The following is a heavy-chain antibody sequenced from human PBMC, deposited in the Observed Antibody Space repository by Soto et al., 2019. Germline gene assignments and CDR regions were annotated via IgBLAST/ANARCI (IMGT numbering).Heavy chain of an antibody. Sequence: EVQLVESGGGLVKPGGSLRLSCAASGFTFSSYSMNWVRQAPGKGLEWVSSISSSSSYIYYADSVKGRFTISRDNAKNSLYLQMNSLRAEDTAVYYCARTPEEPNGLRFLEWLLYYYGMDVWGQGTTVTVSS. CDR2: ISSSSSYI. CDR1: GFTFSSYS. J-gene: IGHJ6*02. CDR3: ARTPEEPNGLRFLEWLLYYYGMDV. D-gene: IGHD3-3*01. V-gene: IGHV3-21*01.